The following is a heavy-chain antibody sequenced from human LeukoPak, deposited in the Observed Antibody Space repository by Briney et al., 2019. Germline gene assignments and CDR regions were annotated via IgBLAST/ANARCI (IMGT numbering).Heavy chain of an antibody. CDR3: ARHVGKWGFDF. J-gene: IGHJ4*02. V-gene: IGHV4-39*01. CDR1: GDSILTRTYY. Sequence: PSETLSLTCTVSGDSILTRTYYWGWIRQPPGKGLEWIGSIYYSGTTHYNPSLKSRVTISVDTSENQFSLELHSVTAADTAVYYCARHVGKWGFDFWGQGTLVTVSS. CDR2: IYYSGTT. D-gene: IGHD3-16*01.